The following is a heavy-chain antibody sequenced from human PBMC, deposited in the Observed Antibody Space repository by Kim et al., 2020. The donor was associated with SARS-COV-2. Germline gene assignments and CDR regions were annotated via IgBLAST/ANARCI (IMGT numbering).Heavy chain of an antibody. J-gene: IGHJ4*02. D-gene: IGHD2-15*01. Sequence: SVKVSCKASGGTFSSYAISWVRQAPGQGLEWMGRIIPILGIANYAQKFQGRVTITADKSTSTAYMELSSLRSEDTAVYYCASEIRWPGGDYFDYGGQGTRVTDSS. V-gene: IGHV1-69*04. CDR3: ASEIRWPGGDYFDY. CDR2: IIPILGIA. CDR1: GGTFSSYA.